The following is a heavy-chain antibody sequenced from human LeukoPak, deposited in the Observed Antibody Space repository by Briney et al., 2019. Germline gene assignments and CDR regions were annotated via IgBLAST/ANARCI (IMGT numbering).Heavy chain of an antibody. CDR1: GFTFSTYE. J-gene: IGHJ4*02. CDR3: ASRVRGF. CDR2: ISDSGSTI. Sequence: GGSLRLSCAASGFTFSTYEMNWVRQAPGKGLEWVSYISDSGSTIYYADSVKGRFTISRDNAKNSLYLQMNSLSAEDTAVYYCASRVRGFWGQGTLVTVSS. V-gene: IGHV3-48*03. D-gene: IGHD3-10*01.